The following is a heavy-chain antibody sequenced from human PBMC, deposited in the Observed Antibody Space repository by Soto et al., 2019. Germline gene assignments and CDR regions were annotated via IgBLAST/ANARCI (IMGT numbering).Heavy chain of an antibody. CDR1: GYTFTGYY. CDR2: INPNNGDT. Sequence: QVQLVQSGAEVKKPGASVKVSCKASGYTFTGYYIHWVRQAPGQGLEWMGWINPNNGDTNYAQKFQGRVTITADESTSTAYMELSSLRSEDTAVYYCARGDIVVVVAATPDAFDIWGQGTMVTVSS. J-gene: IGHJ3*02. V-gene: IGHV1-2*02. CDR3: ARGDIVVVVAATPDAFDI. D-gene: IGHD2-15*01.